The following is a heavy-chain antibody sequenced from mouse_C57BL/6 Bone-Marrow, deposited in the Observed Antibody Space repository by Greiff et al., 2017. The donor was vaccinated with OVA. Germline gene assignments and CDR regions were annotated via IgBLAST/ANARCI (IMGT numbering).Heavy chain of an antibody. CDR3: ASYYLFAY. CDR1: GFTFSSYG. J-gene: IGHJ3*01. Sequence: VQLQQSGGDLVKPGGSLKLSCAASGFTFSSYGMSWVRQTPDKRLEWVATISSGGSYTYYPDSVKGRFTISRDNAKNTLYLQMSSLKSEDTAMYYCASYYLFAYWGQGTLVTVSA. CDR2: ISSGGSYT. V-gene: IGHV5-6*01. D-gene: IGHD1-1*01.